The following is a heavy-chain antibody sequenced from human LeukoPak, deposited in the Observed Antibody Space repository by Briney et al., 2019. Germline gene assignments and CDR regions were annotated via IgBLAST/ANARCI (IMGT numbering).Heavy chain of an antibody. J-gene: IGHJ2*01. Sequence: GGSLRLSCAASGFTFSSYWMSWVRQAPGKGLEWVANIKQDGSEKYYVDSVKGRFTISRDNAKNSLYLQMNSLRAEDTAVYYCASSSWGPNWYFDLWGRGTLVTVSS. V-gene: IGHV3-7*01. CDR3: ASSSWGPNWYFDL. D-gene: IGHD6-13*01. CDR1: GFTFSSYW. CDR2: IKQDGSEK.